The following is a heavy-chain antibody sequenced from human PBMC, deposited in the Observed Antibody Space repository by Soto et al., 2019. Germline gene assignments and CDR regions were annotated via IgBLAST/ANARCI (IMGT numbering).Heavy chain of an antibody. V-gene: IGHV3-15*01. D-gene: IGHD3-10*01. Sequence: ELPLVESGGGLVKPGGSLRLSCAASGFTFSNAWMSWVRQAPGKGLEWVGRIKSKTDGGTTDYAAPVKGRFTISRDDSKNTLYLQMNSLKTEDTAVYYCTTEYYYGSGTVLDYMDVWGKGTTVTVSS. CDR1: GFTFSNAW. J-gene: IGHJ6*03. CDR3: TTEYYYGSGTVLDYMDV. CDR2: IKSKTDGGTT.